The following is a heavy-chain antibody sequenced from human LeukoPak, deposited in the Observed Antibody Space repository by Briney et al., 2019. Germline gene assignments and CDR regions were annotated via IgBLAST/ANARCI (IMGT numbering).Heavy chain of an antibody. Sequence: GGSLRLSCAASGFTFSSYWMHWVRQAPGKGLVWVSRINSDGSSTSYAGSVKGRFTISRDNAKNTLYLQVNSLRAEDTAVYYCARVADWSGYLQEYYFDYWGQGTLVTVSS. V-gene: IGHV3-74*01. J-gene: IGHJ4*02. D-gene: IGHD3-3*01. CDR3: ARVADWSGYLQEYYFDY. CDR2: INSDGSST. CDR1: GFTFSSYW.